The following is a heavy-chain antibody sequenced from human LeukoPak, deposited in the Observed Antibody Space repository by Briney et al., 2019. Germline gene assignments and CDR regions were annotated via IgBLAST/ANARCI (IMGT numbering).Heavy chain of an antibody. D-gene: IGHD3-3*01. V-gene: IGHV1-18*01. CDR1: GYTFTSYG. CDR3: ARVLESQYYYYYMDV. Sequence: ASVKVSCKASGYTFTSYGISWVRQAPGQGLEWMGWISAYNGYTNYAQKLQGRVTMTTDTSTSTAYMELRSLRSDDTAVYYCARVLESQYYYYYMDVWGKGTTVTVSS. J-gene: IGHJ6*03. CDR2: ISAYNGYT.